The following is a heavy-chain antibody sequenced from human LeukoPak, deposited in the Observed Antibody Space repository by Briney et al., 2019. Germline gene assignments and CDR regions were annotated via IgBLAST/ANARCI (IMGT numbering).Heavy chain of an antibody. V-gene: IGHV3-30*02. CDR3: AKSHLPNAYSGTYYCDY. J-gene: IGHJ4*02. CDR2: IRYDESKK. CDR1: GFTFSYYG. D-gene: IGHD1-26*01. Sequence: GGSLRLSCSASGFTFSYYGMHWVRQAPGKGLEWVAFIRYDESKKFYGDSVKGRFTISRDNSKNTLYLKMNSLRTEDTAVYYCAKSHLPNAYSGTYYCDYWGQGTLVTVSS.